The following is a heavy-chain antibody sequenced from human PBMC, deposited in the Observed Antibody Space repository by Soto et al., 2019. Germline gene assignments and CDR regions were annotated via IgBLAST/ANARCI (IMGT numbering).Heavy chain of an antibody. V-gene: IGHV1-3*05. Sequence: QVQLVQSGAEEKKPGASVKVSCKASGYTFTSYAMHWVRQAPGQRLEWMGWINAVNGNTKYSQKFQGRVTITGDTSARTAYMELSSLRSEDTAVYYCARGSGYYYWDDYWGQGTLVTVSS. J-gene: IGHJ4*02. CDR1: GYTFTSYA. CDR3: ARGSGYYYWDDY. CDR2: INAVNGNT. D-gene: IGHD3-22*01.